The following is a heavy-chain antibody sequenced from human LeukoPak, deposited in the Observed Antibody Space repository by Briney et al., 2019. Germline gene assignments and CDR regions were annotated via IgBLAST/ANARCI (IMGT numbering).Heavy chain of an antibody. CDR2: ISSKGGST. V-gene: IGHV3-64*01. D-gene: IGHD3-9*01. CDR1: GFTFSSYA. Sequence: GGSLRLSCAASGFTFSSYAMHWVRQAPGKGLEYVSAISSKGGSTYYANSVKGRFTISRDNSKNTLYLQMGSLRAEDMAVYYCASSRYFDWHIDYWGQGTLVTVSS. CDR3: ASSRYFDWHIDY. J-gene: IGHJ4*02.